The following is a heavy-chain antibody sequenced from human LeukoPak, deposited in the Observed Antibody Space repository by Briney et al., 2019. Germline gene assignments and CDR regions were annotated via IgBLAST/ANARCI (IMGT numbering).Heavy chain of an antibody. CDR1: GYTFRQYS. V-gene: IGHV1-18*01. D-gene: IGHD3-3*02. J-gene: IGHJ3*02. CDR2: VSPSHTTR. CDR3: ARDYILPLETDNGDDFAI. Sequence: GASVKVSCTASGYTFRQYSISWVRQAPGKGFEWMGWVSPSHTTRVYAQEFQGRVTMTADTNTNTVSMELRSLRFDDTAVYFCARDYILPLETDNGDDFAIWGQGTVVTVSS.